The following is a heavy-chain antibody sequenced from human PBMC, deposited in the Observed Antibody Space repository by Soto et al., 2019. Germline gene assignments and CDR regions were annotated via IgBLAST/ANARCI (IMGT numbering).Heavy chain of an antibody. V-gene: IGHV3-30*03. Sequence: PGGSLRLSCAASGFTFSSYSMNWVRQAPGKGLEWVAVISYDGSNKYYADSVKGRFTISRDNSKNTLYLQMNSLRAEDTAVYYCARYCSGGSCYPTYYGLDVWGQGTTVTVSS. CDR1: GFTFSSYS. J-gene: IGHJ6*02. CDR2: ISYDGSNK. CDR3: ARYCSGGSCYPTYYGLDV. D-gene: IGHD2-15*01.